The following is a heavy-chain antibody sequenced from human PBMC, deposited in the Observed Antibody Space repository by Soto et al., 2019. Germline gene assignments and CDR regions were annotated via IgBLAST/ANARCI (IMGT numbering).Heavy chain of an antibody. V-gene: IGHV3-23*01. Sequence: EVQLLESGGGLVQPGGSLRLSCAASGFTFSSYAMSWVRQAPGKGLEWVSAISGSGGSTYYADSVKGRFTISRDNSKNTLYLQMNSLRAQDTAVYYCAKGPLARAPLTGSWFDPWGQGTLVTVSS. CDR1: GFTFSSYA. D-gene: IGHD1-26*01. J-gene: IGHJ5*02. CDR2: ISGSGGST. CDR3: AKGPLARAPLTGSWFDP.